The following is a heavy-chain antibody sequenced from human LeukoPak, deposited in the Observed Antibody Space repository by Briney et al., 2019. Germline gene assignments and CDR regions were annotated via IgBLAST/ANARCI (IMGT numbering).Heavy chain of an antibody. CDR2: ISAYTDDT. D-gene: IGHD6-19*01. CDR3: ARESRSSGEDY. CDR1: GYSFINYG. V-gene: IGHV1-18*01. Sequence: ASVKVSCKASGYSFINYGISWVRQAPGQGLEWMGWISAYTDDTRYAQKFQGRVTMTTDTSTRTAYMDLRSLRSDDTAVYYCARESRSSGEDYWGQGTLVTVSS. J-gene: IGHJ4*02.